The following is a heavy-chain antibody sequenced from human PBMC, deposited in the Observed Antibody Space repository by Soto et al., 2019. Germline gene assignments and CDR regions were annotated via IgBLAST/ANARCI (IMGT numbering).Heavy chain of an antibody. J-gene: IGHJ4*02. CDR2: IYYSGST. CDR1: GGSIISSSYY. Sequence: SETLSLTCTVSGGSIISSSYYWGWIRQPPGKGLEWIGSIYYSGSTYYNPSLKSRVTISVDTSKNQFSLRLSSVTAADTAVYYCAIPSPRGYDVFDYWGQGTLVTVSS. V-gene: IGHV4-39*01. CDR3: AIPSPRGYDVFDY. D-gene: IGHD5-12*01.